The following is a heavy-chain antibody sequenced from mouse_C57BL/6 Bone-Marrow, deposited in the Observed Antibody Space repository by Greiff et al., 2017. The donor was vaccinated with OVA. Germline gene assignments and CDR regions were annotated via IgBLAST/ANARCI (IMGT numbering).Heavy chain of an antibody. CDR1: GFTFNTYA. D-gene: IGHD1-1*01. J-gene: IGHJ1*03. CDR2: ISSKSSNYAT. CDR3: VRRNTVVAEGYFDV. V-gene: IGHV10-3*01. Sequence: EVQLVESGGGLVQPQGSLKLSCAASGFTFNTYAMHWVRQAPGKGLEWVARISSKSSNYATYYADSVKDRFTISRDDSQSMLYLQMNNLKTEDTAMYYCVRRNTVVAEGYFDVWGTGTTVTVSS.